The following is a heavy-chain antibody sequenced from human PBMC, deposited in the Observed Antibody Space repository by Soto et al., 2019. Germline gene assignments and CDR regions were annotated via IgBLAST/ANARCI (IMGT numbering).Heavy chain of an antibody. V-gene: IGHV1-2*04. D-gene: IGHD4-17*01. CDR3: ARGGTTVTSFGYYYGMDV. CDR1: GYTFTGNY. J-gene: IGHJ6*02. Sequence: ASVKVSCKASGYTFTGNYMHWVRQAPGQGLEWMGWINPNSGGTNYAQKFQGWVTMTRDTSISTAYMELSRLRSDDTAVYYCARGGTTVTSFGYYYGMDVWGQGTTVTVSS. CDR2: INPNSGGT.